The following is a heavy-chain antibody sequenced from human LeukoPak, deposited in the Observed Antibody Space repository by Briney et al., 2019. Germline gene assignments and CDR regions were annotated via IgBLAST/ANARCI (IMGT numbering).Heavy chain of an antibody. Sequence: SETLSLTCAVYGGSFSGYYWSWIRQPPGKGLEWIGEINHSGSTNYNPSLKSRVTISVDTSKNQFSLKLSSVTAADTAVYYCARVLRDYYDSTGYYFDYWGQGTLVTVSS. J-gene: IGHJ4*02. D-gene: IGHD3-22*01. V-gene: IGHV4-34*01. CDR2: INHSGST. CDR3: ARVLRDYYDSTGYYFDY. CDR1: GGSFSGYY.